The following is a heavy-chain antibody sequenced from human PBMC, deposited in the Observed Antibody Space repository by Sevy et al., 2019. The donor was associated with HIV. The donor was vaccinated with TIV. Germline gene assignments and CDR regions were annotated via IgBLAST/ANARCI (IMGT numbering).Heavy chain of an antibody. CDR1: DGSFSGYY. J-gene: IGHJ5*02. V-gene: IGHV4-34*01. D-gene: IGHD2-2*01. Sequence: SETLSLTCAVHDGSFSGYYWNWIRQLPGKGLEWIGEINESGITYYNPSLKSRFNISVDTSKKQFCLKLNSVTAVDSAVYFCARSPPDVVVPDAPSWFDPWGQGTLVTVSS. CDR3: ARSPPDVVVPDAPSWFDP. CDR2: INESGIT.